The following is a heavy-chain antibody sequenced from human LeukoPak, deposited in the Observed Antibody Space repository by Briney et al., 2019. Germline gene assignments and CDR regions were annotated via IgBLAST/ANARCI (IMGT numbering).Heavy chain of an antibody. J-gene: IGHJ4*02. D-gene: IGHD5-18*01. CDR2: IYYSGGT. CDR1: GGSISSSSYY. CDR3: ARQGRIQLWLPYDY. Sequence: SETLSLTCTVSGGSISSSSYYWGWIRQPPGKGLEWIGSIYYSGGTYYNPSLKSRVTISVDTSKNQFSLKLSSVTAADTAVYYCARQGRIQLWLPYDYWGQGTLVTVSS. V-gene: IGHV4-39*01.